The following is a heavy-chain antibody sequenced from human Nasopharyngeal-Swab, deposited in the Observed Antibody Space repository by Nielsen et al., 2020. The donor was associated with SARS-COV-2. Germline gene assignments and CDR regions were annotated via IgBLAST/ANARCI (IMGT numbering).Heavy chain of an antibody. Sequence: WIRQPPGKGLEWVANIKEDGSEKNYVDSVKGRFTISRDNAKNSLYLQMNSQRADDTAVYYCARDTYCSGGSCYGYGMAVWGQGTTVTVSS. CDR3: ARDTYCSGGSCYGYGMAV. J-gene: IGHJ6*02. CDR2: IKEDGSEK. V-gene: IGHV3-7*01. D-gene: IGHD2-15*01.